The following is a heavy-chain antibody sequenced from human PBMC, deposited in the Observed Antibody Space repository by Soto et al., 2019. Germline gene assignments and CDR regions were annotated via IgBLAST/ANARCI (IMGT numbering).Heavy chain of an antibody. CDR2: IYYSGST. D-gene: IGHD6-6*01. V-gene: IGHV4-30-4*02. CDR1: GGSISSGDYY. J-gene: IGHJ5*02. CDR3: ARDRGPRYSSSTGGFDP. Sequence: SDALPLTCTVSGGSISSGDYYWSWISQPPGKGLEWIGYIYYSGSTYYNPSLKSRVTISVDTSKNQFSLKLSSVTAADTAVYYCARDRGPRYSSSTGGFDPWGQGTLVTVSS.